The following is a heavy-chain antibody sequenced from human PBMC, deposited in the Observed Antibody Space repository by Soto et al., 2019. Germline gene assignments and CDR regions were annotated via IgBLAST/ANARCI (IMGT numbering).Heavy chain of an antibody. D-gene: IGHD6-13*01. J-gene: IGHJ4*02. CDR2: IYSGGST. Sequence: EMQLVESVGGLVQPVGSLRLYCEASGFTVRRNYMSWVRQAPGKWREWVSGIYSGGSTYYADSVKGRFTISRDNSKNTLYLQMNSLRAEDTAVYYCARNPGGVAAAGPFDYWGQGTLVTVSS. CDR3: ARNPGGVAAAGPFDY. CDR1: GFTVRRNY. V-gene: IGHV3-66*01.